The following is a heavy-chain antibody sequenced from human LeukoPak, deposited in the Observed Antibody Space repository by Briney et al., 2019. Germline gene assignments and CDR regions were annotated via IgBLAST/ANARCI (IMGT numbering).Heavy chain of an antibody. CDR1: GVSISSGGYY. J-gene: IGHJ4*02. D-gene: IGHD5-12*01. Sequence: SETLSLTCTVSGVSISSGGYYWSWIRQHPGKGLEWIGYIYYSGSTYYNPSLKSRVTISVDTSKNQFSLKLSSVTAADTAVYYCARQLVATLAAFDYWGQGTLVTVSS. CDR3: ARQLVATLAAFDY. CDR2: IYYSGST. V-gene: IGHV4-39*01.